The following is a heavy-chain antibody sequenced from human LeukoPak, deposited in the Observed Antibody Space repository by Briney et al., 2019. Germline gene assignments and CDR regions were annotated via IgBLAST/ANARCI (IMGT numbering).Heavy chain of an antibody. CDR3: ARLPTGLPNWFDT. Sequence: PSETLSLTCTASGGSVDHWAWVRQSPEKGLEWIAAIHNGGQTDYNPSFVSRVTISVDTSKNQFSLKLTSLTATDTAVYYCARLPTGLPNWFDTWGQGILVTVSS. D-gene: IGHD2-8*02. CDR2: IHNGGQT. CDR1: GGSVDH. V-gene: IGHV4-39*01. J-gene: IGHJ5*02.